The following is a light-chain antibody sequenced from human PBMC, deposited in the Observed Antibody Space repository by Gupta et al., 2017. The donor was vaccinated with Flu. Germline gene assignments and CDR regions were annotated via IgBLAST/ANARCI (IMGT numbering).Light chain of an antibody. J-gene: IGLJ3*02. CDR3: CSPTRTSALWI. V-gene: IGLV2-14*01. Sequence: QSALTQPASVSGSPGQSITISCTGTSSDIGASKYVSWYQHHPGKAPKLLIYEVNYRPSGVSVRFSGSKSGNTVSLTISGVQTEDEADYYCCSPTRTSALWIFGGGTKLTV. CDR1: SSDIGASKY. CDR2: EVN.